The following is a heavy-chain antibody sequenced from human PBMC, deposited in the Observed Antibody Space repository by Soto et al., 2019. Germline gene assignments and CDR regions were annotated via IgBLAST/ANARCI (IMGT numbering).Heavy chain of an antibody. J-gene: IGHJ6*03. D-gene: IGHD2-21*02. CDR2: ISTVNGNT. Sequence: QVQLGQSGAEVKNPGASVRVCCKASGYPCTSYGITWSRQAPGHGLEWMGWISTVNGNTNYPRNLQGRVTLTTYTSATTAYEELRSLRSDEMAVYYCTGVVTGYYYFDVWGKGTTVTVSS. CDR1: GYPCTSYG. V-gene: IGHV1-18*03. CDR3: TGVVTGYYYFDV.